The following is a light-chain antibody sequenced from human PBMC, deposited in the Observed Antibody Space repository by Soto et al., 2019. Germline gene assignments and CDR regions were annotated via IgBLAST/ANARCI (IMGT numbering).Light chain of an antibody. J-gene: IGKJ2*01. Sequence: IQMTQSPASLSASVGDRVTITCRASQSISSYLNWYQQKPGKGPKLLIYAASSLQSGVPSRFSGSGSGTDFTLTISSLQAEDLAIYYCQQTYRTPMYTFGQGTKLEIK. CDR1: QSISSY. CDR2: AAS. V-gene: IGKV1-39*01. CDR3: QQTYRTPMYT.